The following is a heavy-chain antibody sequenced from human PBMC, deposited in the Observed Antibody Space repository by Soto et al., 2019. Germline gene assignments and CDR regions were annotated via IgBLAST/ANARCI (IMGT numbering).Heavy chain of an antibody. V-gene: IGHV1-46*01. J-gene: IGHJ4*02. D-gene: IGHD3-22*01. Sequence: QVQLVQSGAEVRKPGASVKVSCKAAGYTFTNQYIHWVRQAPGQGLEWMGIINPTGGSTTYAQKFQGRISMTGDTATRTVYMDLSSLRSEDTAVYYCAREGSYYFDNRLDYWGQGTLVTVSS. CDR2: INPTGGST. CDR3: AREGSYYFDNRLDY. CDR1: GYTFTNQY.